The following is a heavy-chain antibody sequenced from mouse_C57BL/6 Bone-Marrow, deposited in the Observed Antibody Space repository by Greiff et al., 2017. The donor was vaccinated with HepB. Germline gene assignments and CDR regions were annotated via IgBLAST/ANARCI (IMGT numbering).Heavy chain of an antibody. CDR3: ASGADRFAY. J-gene: IGHJ3*01. CDR1: GYTFTSYW. V-gene: IGHV1-50*01. D-gene: IGHD3-3*01. CDR2: IDPSDSYT. Sequence: SCKASGYTFTSYWMQWVKQRPGQGLEWIGEIDPSDSYTNYNQKFKGKATLTVDTSSSTAYMQLSSLTSEDSAVYYCASGADRFAYWGQGTLVTVSA.